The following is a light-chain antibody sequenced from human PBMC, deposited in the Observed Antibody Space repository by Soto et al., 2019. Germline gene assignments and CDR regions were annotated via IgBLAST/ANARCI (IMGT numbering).Light chain of an antibody. Sequence: DIQMTQSPSTLSASVGDRVTITCRASQSISSWLAWYQQKPGKAPKLLIYKACSLESGVPSRFSGSGSGTEFTLTISSLQPDDFATYYCQQYNSYSRFTFGPGTKVDIK. V-gene: IGKV1-5*03. CDR1: QSISSW. J-gene: IGKJ3*01. CDR2: KAC. CDR3: QQYNSYSRFT.